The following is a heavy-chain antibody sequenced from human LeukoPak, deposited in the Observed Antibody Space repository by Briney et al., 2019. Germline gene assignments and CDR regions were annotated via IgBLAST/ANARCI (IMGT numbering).Heavy chain of an antibody. J-gene: IGHJ4*02. D-gene: IGHD4-23*01. Sequence: SETLSLTGTVSGGSISSSSYYWGWIRQPPGKGLEWIGSIYYSGSTYYNPSLKSRVTISVDTSKNQFSLKLSSVTAADTAVYYCARRYDYGGNSDWGYWGQGTLVTVSS. CDR1: GGSISSSSYY. CDR2: IYYSGST. V-gene: IGHV4-39*01. CDR3: ARRYDYGGNSDWGY.